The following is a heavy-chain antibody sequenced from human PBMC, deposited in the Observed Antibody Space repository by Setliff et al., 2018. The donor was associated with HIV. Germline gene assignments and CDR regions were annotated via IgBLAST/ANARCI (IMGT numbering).Heavy chain of an antibody. Sequence: SVKVSCKASGGTFSGYAINWVRQAPGQGLEWMGGIIPIFGKANYAQKFQGRVTITADESTNTAYMEMSSLRSEDTAVYYCANLVIIKSYFDYWGQGTLVTVS. CDR1: GGTFSGYA. V-gene: IGHV1-69*13. CDR3: ANLVIIKSYFDY. D-gene: IGHD3-10*01. J-gene: IGHJ4*02. CDR2: IIPIFGKA.